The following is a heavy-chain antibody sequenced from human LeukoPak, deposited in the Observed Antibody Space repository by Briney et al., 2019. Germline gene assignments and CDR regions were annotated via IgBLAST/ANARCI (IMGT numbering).Heavy chain of an antibody. D-gene: IGHD3-22*01. CDR2: ISYDGSNK. Sequence: PGGSLRLSCAASGFTFSSYGMHWVRQAPGKGLEWVAVISYDGSNKYYADSVKGRFTISRDNSKNTPYLQMNSLRAEDTAVYYCAKDSPSSGYGSSFDPWGQGTLVTVSS. CDR1: GFTFSSYG. CDR3: AKDSPSSGYGSSFDP. V-gene: IGHV3-30*18. J-gene: IGHJ5*02.